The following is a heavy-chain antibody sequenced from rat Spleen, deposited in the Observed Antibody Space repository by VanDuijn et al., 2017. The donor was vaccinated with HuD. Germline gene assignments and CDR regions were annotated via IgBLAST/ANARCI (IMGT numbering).Heavy chain of an antibody. CDR1: GFTFSDYN. Sequence: EVQLVASGGGLVRPGRSLKLSCAASGFTFSDYNMAWVRQAPKKGLEWVAAIRYDGSYTYYRDSVKGRFTISRDNAKTTLYLQMDSLRSEDTATYYCATQGYPAPFAYWGQGTLVTVSS. V-gene: IGHV5-7*01. CDR3: ATQGYPAPFAY. D-gene: IGHD1-4*01. CDR2: IRYDGSYT. J-gene: IGHJ3*01.